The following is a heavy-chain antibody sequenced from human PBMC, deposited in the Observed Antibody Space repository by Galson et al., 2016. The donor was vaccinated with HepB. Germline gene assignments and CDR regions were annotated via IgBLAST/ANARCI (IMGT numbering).Heavy chain of an antibody. CDR3: ARDSESDYYGSGSTPIDY. D-gene: IGHD3-10*01. CDR1: GFTVSSYP. V-gene: IGHV3-74*01. Sequence: SLRLSCAASGFTVSSYPMHWVRQAPGKGLVWVARTTSDGSSTSYADSVKGRFTISSDNAKNTLYLQMNSLRAEDTAVYYCARDSESDYYGSGSTPIDYWGQGTLVTVSS. CDR2: TTSDGSST. J-gene: IGHJ4*02.